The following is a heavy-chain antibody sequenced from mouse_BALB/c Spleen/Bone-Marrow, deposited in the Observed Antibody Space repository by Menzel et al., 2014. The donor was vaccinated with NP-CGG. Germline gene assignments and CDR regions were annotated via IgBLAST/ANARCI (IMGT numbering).Heavy chain of an antibody. CDR1: GFNIKDTY. D-gene: IGHD1-2*01. Sequence: VQLQQSGAELVKPGASVKLSCTASGFNIKDTYMHWVKQRPEQGLEWIGRIDPANGNTKYDPKFQGKATITADTSSNTAYLQLSSLTSEDTAVYYCARYRLGSYFDYWGQGPPLTGSS. V-gene: IGHV14-3*02. CDR3: ARYRLGSYFDY. J-gene: IGHJ2*01. CDR2: IDPANGNT.